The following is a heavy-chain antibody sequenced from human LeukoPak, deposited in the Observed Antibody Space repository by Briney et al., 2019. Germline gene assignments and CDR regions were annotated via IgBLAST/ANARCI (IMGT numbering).Heavy chain of an antibody. V-gene: IGHV4-59*12. CDR1: GGSISSYY. CDR3: ARGGPNGDIVVVPAAMSGDY. J-gene: IGHJ4*02. Sequence: SETLSLTCTVSGGSISSYYWSWIRQPPGKGLDWIGYIYYSGSTNYNPSLKSRVTISVDTSKNQFSLKLSSVTAADTAVYYCARGGPNGDIVVVPAAMSGDYWGQGTLVTVSS. D-gene: IGHD2-2*01. CDR2: IYYSGST.